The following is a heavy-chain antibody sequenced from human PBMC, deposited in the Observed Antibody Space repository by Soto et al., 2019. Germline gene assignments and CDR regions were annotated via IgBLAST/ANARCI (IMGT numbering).Heavy chain of an antibody. CDR2: SNPGGGGT. V-gene: IGHV1-46*04. Sequence: QVQLVQSGAEVKKPGASVKVSCKAPGDTFTSYYMHWVRQAPGQGLEWMGTSNPGGGGTSYAKKLQGRVTMTRDTSTSTAYMELSSLTSEDTAVYYCAMCTGAWQPRYFDDWGQGTLVTVSS. D-gene: IGHD3-10*02. CDR3: AMCTGAWQPRYFDD. CDR1: GDTFTSYY. J-gene: IGHJ4*02.